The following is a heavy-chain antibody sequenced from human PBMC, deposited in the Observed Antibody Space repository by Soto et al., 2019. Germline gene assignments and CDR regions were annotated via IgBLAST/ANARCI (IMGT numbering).Heavy chain of an antibody. V-gene: IGHV1-2*02. CDR2: INPNSGGT. Sequence: SVKVSCKASGYTFTGYYMHWVRQAPGQGLEWMGWINPNSGGTNYAQKFQGRVTMTRDTSISTAYMELSRLRSDDTAVYYCARDRYYSGSYGSWGQGTLVTVSS. CDR3: ARDRYYSGSYGS. J-gene: IGHJ4*02. D-gene: IGHD1-26*01. CDR1: GYTFTGYY.